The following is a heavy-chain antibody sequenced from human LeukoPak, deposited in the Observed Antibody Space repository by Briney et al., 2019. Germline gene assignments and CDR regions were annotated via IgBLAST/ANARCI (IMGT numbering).Heavy chain of an antibody. Sequence: SETLSLTCSVSGGSITSSSYYWGWIRQPPEKGLEWIGSIYYTGGTNYSPSLKSRVTMFVDTSKNQFSLKLSSVTAADTAVYYCARGAPYVWGSYRSYYFDYWGQGTLVTVSS. J-gene: IGHJ4*02. CDR3: ARGAPYVWGSYRSYYFDY. D-gene: IGHD3-16*02. CDR2: IYYTGGT. V-gene: IGHV4-39*01. CDR1: GGSITSSSYY.